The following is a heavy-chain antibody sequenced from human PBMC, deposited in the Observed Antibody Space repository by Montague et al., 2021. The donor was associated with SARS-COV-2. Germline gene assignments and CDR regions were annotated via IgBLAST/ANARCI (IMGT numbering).Heavy chain of an antibody. V-gene: IGHV4-34*01. CDR2: INHSGGT. J-gene: IGHJ4*02. CDR1: GGSFSGYY. Sequence: SETLSLTCAVYGGSFSGYYWTWIRQSPRKGLEWIGEINHSGGTNYNPSLKSRVTISVDTSKNRFSLRLSSVTAADTAIYFCASQSGSYYNYFDLWGQGTLVTVSS. CDR3: ASQSGSYYNYFDL. D-gene: IGHD1-26*01.